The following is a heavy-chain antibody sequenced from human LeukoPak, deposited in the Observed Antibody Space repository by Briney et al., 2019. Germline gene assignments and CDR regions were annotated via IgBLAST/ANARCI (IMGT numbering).Heavy chain of an antibody. Sequence: PSQTLSLTCAISGDXVSSNSAVWNWIRQSPSRGLEWLGRTYYRSKWYNDYAVSVKSRITIKPDTSKNQFSLQLNSATPEDTAVYYCARLGLGGAFDIWGQGTMVTVSS. V-gene: IGHV6-1*01. CDR1: GDXVSSNSAV. D-gene: IGHD2-15*01. CDR2: TYYRSKWYN. J-gene: IGHJ3*02. CDR3: ARLGLGGAFDI.